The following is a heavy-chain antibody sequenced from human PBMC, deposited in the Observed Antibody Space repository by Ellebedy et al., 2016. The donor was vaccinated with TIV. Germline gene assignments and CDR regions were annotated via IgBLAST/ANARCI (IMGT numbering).Heavy chain of an antibody. D-gene: IGHD6-6*01. CDR1: GFTFSNFA. CDR2: ISGSGDST. CDR3: AKGTSGKGSSCFDY. Sequence: PGGSLRLSCAASGFTFSNFAMSWVRQAPGKGLEWVSGISGSGDSTFYADSVKGRFTVSRDTSQNMLYLHMKSLRAADTAVYYCAKGTSGKGSSCFDYWGQGTLVTVSS. V-gene: IGHV3-23*01. J-gene: IGHJ4*02.